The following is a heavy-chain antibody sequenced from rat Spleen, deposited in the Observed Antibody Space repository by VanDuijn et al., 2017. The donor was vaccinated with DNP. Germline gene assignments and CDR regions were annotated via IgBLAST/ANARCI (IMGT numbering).Heavy chain of an antibody. CDR3: ARHSYGVYSELFDY. V-gene: IGHV5-25*01. D-gene: IGHD1-11*01. Sequence: EVELVEFGGGLVQPGRSMKLSCAASGFTFSNHFMAWVRRSPTKGLEWVASICPSGVATYFPDSVRGRFPISRDNAKSTLYLKMDSLRSEDTATYYCARHSYGVYSELFDYWGQGVMVTVSS. CDR1: GFTFSNHF. CDR2: ICPSGVAT. J-gene: IGHJ2*01.